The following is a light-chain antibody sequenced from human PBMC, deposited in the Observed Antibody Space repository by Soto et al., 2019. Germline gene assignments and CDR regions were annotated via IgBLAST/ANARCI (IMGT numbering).Light chain of an antibody. J-gene: IGKJ5*01. Sequence: AIQLTQSPSSLSASVGDRVTISCRASRGIRNVLAWYQHAPGKAPKLLIYGASILHSGVPSRFSGSGSGTDFTLTISSLLPEDFATYYCLQDFNYPITFGQGTRLEIK. V-gene: IGKV1-6*01. CDR3: LQDFNYPIT. CDR1: RGIRNV. CDR2: GAS.